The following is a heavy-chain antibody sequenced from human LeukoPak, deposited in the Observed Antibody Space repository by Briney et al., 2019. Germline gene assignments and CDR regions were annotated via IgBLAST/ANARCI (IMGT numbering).Heavy chain of an antibody. CDR3: ARDLSTIFGVVIYFDY. V-gene: IGHV1-18*01. J-gene: IGHJ4*02. Sequence: GASVKVSCKASGYTLTRYRISWVRQAPGQGPEWMGGISAYNGNTNYAQKLQGRVTMTTDTSTSTAYMELRSLRSDDTAVYYCARDLSTIFGVVIYFDYWGQGTLVTVSS. D-gene: IGHD3-3*01. CDR2: ISAYNGNT. CDR1: GYTLTRYR.